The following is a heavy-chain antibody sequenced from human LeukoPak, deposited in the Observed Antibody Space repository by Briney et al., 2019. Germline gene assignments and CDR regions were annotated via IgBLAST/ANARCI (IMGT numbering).Heavy chain of an antibody. CDR3: ARDGANGVCYNDY. J-gene: IGHJ4*02. CDR2: INPSGGNT. D-gene: IGHD2-8*01. V-gene: IGHV1-46*01. Sequence: ASVKVSCKASGYTFTSYYMHWVRQAPGQGLEWMGIINPSGGNTSYAQKFQGRVTMTRDTSISTAYMELSRLRSDDTAVYYCARDGANGVCYNDYWGQGTLVTVSS. CDR1: GYTFTSYY.